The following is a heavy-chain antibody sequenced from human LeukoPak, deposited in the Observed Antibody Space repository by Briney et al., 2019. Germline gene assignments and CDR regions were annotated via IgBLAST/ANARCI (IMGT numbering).Heavy chain of an antibody. J-gene: IGHJ4*02. D-gene: IGHD1-26*01. CDR2: ISGSGGGT. V-gene: IGHV3-23*01. CDR3: AKDLGRYRNNFFDY. Sequence: GGSLRLSCAASGFTFSSIAMSWVRQAPDKGLEWVSTISGSGGGTYYADSVKGRFTISRDDSKNTLYLQMNSLRADDTAVYYRAKDLGRYRNNFFDYWGQGNLVTVSS. CDR1: GFTFSSIA.